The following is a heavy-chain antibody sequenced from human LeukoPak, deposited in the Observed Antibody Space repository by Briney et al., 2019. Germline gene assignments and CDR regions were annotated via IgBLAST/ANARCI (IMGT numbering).Heavy chain of an antibody. D-gene: IGHD3-9*01. CDR2: IYPGDSDT. Sequence: GESLKISCKGSGYSFTSYWIGWVRQMPGKGLEWMGVIYPGDSDTRYSPSFQGHVTISADKSISTAYLQWSSLKASDTAMYYCARRELRYFDWLLPPPFDYWGQGTLVTVSS. V-gene: IGHV5-51*01. CDR3: ARRELRYFDWLLPPPFDY. CDR1: GYSFTSYW. J-gene: IGHJ4*02.